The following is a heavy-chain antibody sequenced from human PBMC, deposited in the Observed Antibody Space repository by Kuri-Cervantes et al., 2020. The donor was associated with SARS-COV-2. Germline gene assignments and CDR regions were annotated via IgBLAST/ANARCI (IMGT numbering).Heavy chain of an antibody. V-gene: IGHV3-15*01. CDR3: TTDMDIVVVPAAIGGFDP. CDR1: GFTFSNAW. D-gene: IGHD2-2*02. CDR2: IKSKTDGGTT. J-gene: IGHJ5*02. Sequence: GGSLRLSCAASGFTFSNAWMSWVRQAPGKGLEWVGCIKSKTDGGTTDYAAPVKGRFTISRDDSKNTLYLQMNSLKTEDTAVYYCTTDMDIVVVPAAIGGFDPWGQGTLITVSS.